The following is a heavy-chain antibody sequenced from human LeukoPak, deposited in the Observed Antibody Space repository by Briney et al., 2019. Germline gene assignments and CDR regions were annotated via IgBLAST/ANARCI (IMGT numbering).Heavy chain of an antibody. CDR2: IYYSGST. J-gene: IGHJ4*02. D-gene: IGHD4-17*01. Sequence: PSETLSLTCTVSGGSISSSSYYWGWIRQPPGKGLEWIGYIYYSGSTYYNPSLKSRVTISVDKPKNQFSLKMSSVTAADTAVYYCGAGDSYYFDYWGQGTLVTVSS. CDR3: GAGDSYYFDY. V-gene: IGHV4-39*07. CDR1: GGSISSSSYY.